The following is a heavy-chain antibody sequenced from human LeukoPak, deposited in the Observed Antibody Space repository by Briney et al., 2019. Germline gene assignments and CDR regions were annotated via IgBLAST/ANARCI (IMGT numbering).Heavy chain of an antibody. CDR1: GGSISSYY. CDR2: IYYSGST. CDR3: ARGHGGHNWFDP. J-gene: IGHJ5*02. Sequence: SETLSLTCTVSGGSISSYYWSRIRQPPGKGLEWIGYIYYSGSTNYNPSLKSRVTISVDTSKNQFSLKLSSVTAADTAVYYCARGHGGHNWFDPWGQGTLVTVSS. D-gene: IGHD4-23*01. V-gene: IGHV4-59*01.